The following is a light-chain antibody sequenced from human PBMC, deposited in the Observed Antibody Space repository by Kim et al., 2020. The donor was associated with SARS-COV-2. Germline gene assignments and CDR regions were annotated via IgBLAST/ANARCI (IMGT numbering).Light chain of an antibody. Sequence: GQRVSISWSGSRSNIGSNVVNWCQQLPGTAPKLLIYRNDYRPAGVPARFSGSKSGTSASLAISGLQSEDEADYYCVAWDDSLNGSVFGGGTKVTVL. CDR1: RSNIGSNV. V-gene: IGLV1-44*01. CDR2: RND. CDR3: VAWDDSLNGSV. J-gene: IGLJ3*02.